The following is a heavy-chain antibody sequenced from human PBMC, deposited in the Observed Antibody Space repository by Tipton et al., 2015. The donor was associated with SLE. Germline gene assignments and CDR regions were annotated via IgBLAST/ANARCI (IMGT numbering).Heavy chain of an antibody. V-gene: IGHV4-38-2*02. D-gene: IGHD6-13*01. CDR3: ARDRRLIAAPSFWWYFDL. J-gene: IGHJ2*01. CDR1: GFSITSGHY. Sequence: TLSLTCTVSGFSITSGHYWGWIRQSPGKGLEWIGSVWRTGATYYNPSLQSRVTLLVDTSKNQFSLKLNSVTAADTAVYYCARDRRLIAAPSFWWYFDLWGRGTLVTVSS. CDR2: VWRTGAT.